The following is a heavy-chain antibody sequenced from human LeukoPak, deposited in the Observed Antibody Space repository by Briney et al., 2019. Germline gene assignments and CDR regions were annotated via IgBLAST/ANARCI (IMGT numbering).Heavy chain of an antibody. CDR1: GYTFTGYY. D-gene: IGHD3-9*01. J-gene: IGHJ3*02. CDR3: ARDGPYYDILTGYSSGAFDI. CDR2: INPNSGGT. Sequence: ASVKVSCKASGYTFTGYYMHWVRQAPGQGLEWMGRINPNSGGTNYAQKFQGRVTMTRDTSISTAYMELSRLRSEDTAVYYCARDGPYYDILTGYSSGAFDIWGQGTMVTVSS. V-gene: IGHV1-2*06.